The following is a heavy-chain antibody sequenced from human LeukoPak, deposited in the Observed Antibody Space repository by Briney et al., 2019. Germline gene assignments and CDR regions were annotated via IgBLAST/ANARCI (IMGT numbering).Heavy chain of an antibody. CDR2: ISTYNGNT. J-gene: IGHJ3*02. CDR1: GYTFTGYY. Sequence: ASVKVSCKASGYTFTGYYMHWVRQAPGQGLEWMGWISTYNGNTNFAQKLQGRVTMTTDTSTSTAYMELRSLRSDDTAVYYCARLGYCSSTSCHDAFDIWGQGTMVTVSS. V-gene: IGHV1-18*04. D-gene: IGHD2-2*01. CDR3: ARLGYCSSTSCHDAFDI.